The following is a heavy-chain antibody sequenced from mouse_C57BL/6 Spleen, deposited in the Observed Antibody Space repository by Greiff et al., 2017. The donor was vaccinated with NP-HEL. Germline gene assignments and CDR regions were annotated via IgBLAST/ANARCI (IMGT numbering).Heavy chain of an antibody. CDR2: ISYDGSN. V-gene: IGHV3-6*01. CDR3: ARRGGSSPDYYAMDY. J-gene: IGHJ4*01. D-gene: IGHD1-1*01. Sequence: ESGPGLVKPSQSLSLTCSVTGYSITSGYYWNWIRQFPGNKLEWMGYISYDGSNNYNPSLKNRISITRDTSKNQFFLKLNSVTTEDTATYYCARRGGSSPDYYAMDYWGQGTSVTVSS. CDR1: GYSITSGYY.